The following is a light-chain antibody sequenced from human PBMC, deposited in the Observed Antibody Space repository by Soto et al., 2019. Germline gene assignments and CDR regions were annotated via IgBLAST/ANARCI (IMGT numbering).Light chain of an antibody. Sequence: QSALTQPPSASGSPGQSVTISCTGTSSDAGGNNYVSWYQQHPGKAPQLMIYEVSKRPSGVPDRFSGSKSGNTASLTVSGLQADDEADYFCSSRKIFGGGTKLTVL. CDR2: EVS. V-gene: IGLV2-8*01. CDR3: SSRKI. CDR1: SSDAGGNNY. J-gene: IGLJ2*01.